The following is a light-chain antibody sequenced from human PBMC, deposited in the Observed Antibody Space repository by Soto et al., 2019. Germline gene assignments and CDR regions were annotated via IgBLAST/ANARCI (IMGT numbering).Light chain of an antibody. CDR3: QQYKNYSPLT. V-gene: IGKV1-5*01. CDR2: DAS. Sequence: DIQMTQSPSTLPASVGDRVTITCRASQSISNWLAWYQQKPGKAPKVLIYDASSLESGVPLRFSGSGSGTEFTLTITSLQPDDFATYYCQQYKNYSPLTFGGGTKVDIK. CDR1: QSISNW. J-gene: IGKJ4*01.